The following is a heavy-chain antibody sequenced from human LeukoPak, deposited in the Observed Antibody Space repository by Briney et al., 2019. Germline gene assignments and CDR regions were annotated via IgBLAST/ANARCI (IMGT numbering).Heavy chain of an antibody. CDR3: ARVARGRRPNSGNCDY. CDR1: GGSISSGGYY. D-gene: IGHD5-12*01. V-gene: IGHV4-31*03. CDR2: IYYSGST. J-gene: IGHJ4*02. Sequence: SQTLSLTCTVSGGSISSGGYYWSWIRQHPGKGLEWIGYIYYSGSTYYNPSLKSRVTISVDTSKNQFSLKLSSETAADTAVYYCARVARGRRPNSGNCDYWGQGTLVTVSS.